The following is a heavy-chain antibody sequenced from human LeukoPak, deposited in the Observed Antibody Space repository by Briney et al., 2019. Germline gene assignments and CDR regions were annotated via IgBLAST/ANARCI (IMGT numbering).Heavy chain of an antibody. Sequence: ASVKVSCKASGGTFSSYAISWVRQAPGQGLEWMGWISAYNGNTNYAQKLQGRVTMTTDTSTSTAYMELRSLRSDDTAVYYCARGQTVHPFDYWGQGTLVTVSS. J-gene: IGHJ4*02. CDR1: GGTFSSYA. CDR2: ISAYNGNT. CDR3: ARGQTVHPFDY. V-gene: IGHV1-18*01. D-gene: IGHD3-10*01.